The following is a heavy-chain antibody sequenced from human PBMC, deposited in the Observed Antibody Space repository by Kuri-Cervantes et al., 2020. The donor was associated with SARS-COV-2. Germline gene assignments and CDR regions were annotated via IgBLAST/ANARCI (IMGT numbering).Heavy chain of an antibody. V-gene: IGHV3-15*07. J-gene: IGHJ6*02. CDR1: GFTSSNAW. CDR3: TTDFGSYFSETSYYGMDV. CDR2: IKSKTDGGTT. D-gene: IGHD1-26*01. Sequence: GGSLRLSCAASGFTSSNAWMNWVRQAPGKGLEWVGRIKSKTDGGTTDYAAPVKGRFTISRDDSKNTLYLQMNSLKTEDTAVYYCTTDFGSYFSETSYYGMDVWGQGTTVTVSS.